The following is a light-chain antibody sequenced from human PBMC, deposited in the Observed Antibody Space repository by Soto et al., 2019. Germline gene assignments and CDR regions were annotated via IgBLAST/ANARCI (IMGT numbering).Light chain of an antibody. J-gene: IGLJ1*01. CDR2: EVT. V-gene: IGLV2-23*02. CDR1: SSDVGTYNL. Sequence: QSPLTQPASVAGSPGQSITISCSGTSSDVGTYNLVSWYQQYPGKAPRLMIYEVTKRPSGVSNRFSGSKSGNTASLTISGLQPEDEADYYCCSYAGSSSSIFGTGTKVTVL. CDR3: CSYAGSSSSI.